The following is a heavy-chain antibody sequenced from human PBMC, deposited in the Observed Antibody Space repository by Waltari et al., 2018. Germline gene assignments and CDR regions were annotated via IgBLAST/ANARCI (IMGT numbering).Heavy chain of an antibody. D-gene: IGHD6-19*01. CDR1: GFRFSNNW. CDR2: IKGDGSER. CDR3: ARGSGWVFDY. Sequence: EVQLVESGGGLVQPGGSLRLSGAASGFRFSNNWMAWVRQAPGKGLEWVAIIKGDGSERHYVDSVKGRFTISRDNPKNSQYLQMNSLRADDTAVYYCARGSGWVFDYWGQGTVVTVSS. J-gene: IGHJ4*02. V-gene: IGHV3-7*03.